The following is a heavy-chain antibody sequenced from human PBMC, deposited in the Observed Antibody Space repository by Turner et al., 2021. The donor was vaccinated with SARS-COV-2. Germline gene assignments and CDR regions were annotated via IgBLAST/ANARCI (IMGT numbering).Heavy chain of an antibody. CDR3: ARDDPLGGMDV. J-gene: IGHJ6*02. V-gene: IGHV3-53*02. CDR1: AFTVCSNY. CDR2: IYGDERT. Sequence: EVELVGTGGGLIEPGGSLILPCAASAFTVCSNYMSRVRQAPEKELEWVSLIYGDERTYYADAVKGRVTISRDNSKNKQYLQMNSLRAEDTAVDYCARDDPLGGMDVWGQGTTVTVSS.